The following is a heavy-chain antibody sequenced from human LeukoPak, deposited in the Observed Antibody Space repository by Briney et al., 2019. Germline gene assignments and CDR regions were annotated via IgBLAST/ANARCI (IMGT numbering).Heavy chain of an antibody. CDR3: ARGEEHGSGTVHFDY. J-gene: IGHJ4*02. D-gene: IGHD3-10*01. CDR2: IYHGGST. CDR1: GGSISNSHW. V-gene: IGHV4-4*02. Sequence: SETLSLTCAVSGGSISNSHWWSWVRQPPRKGLEWIGEIYHGGSTNFNPSLKSRVTISVDRSNNQFSLRLTPVTAADTAVYYCARGEEHGSGTVHFDYWGQGTLVTVSS.